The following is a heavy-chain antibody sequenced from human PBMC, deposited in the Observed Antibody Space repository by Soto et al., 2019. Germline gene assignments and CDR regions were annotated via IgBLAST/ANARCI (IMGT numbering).Heavy chain of an antibody. J-gene: IGHJ4*02. CDR2: ITSSGGAT. D-gene: IGHD2-2*02. Sequence: PGGPLRLSCGVSGFGFSNYELNWVRQAPGKGLEWVSYITSSGGATMYADSVKGRFTISRDNAKDSLYLQMNSLRVEETAVYYCARGDCKTSCYIGFWGQGALVTVSS. CDR3: ARGDCKTSCYIGF. CDR1: GFGFSNYE. V-gene: IGHV3-48*03.